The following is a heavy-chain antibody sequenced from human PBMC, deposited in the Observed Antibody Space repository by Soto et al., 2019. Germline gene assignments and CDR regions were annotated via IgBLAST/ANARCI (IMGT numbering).Heavy chain of an antibody. J-gene: IGHJ3*02. Sequence: GGSLRLSCAASGFTFSNYWMSWVRQAPGKGLEWVANIKRDGSESYYVDSVKGRLTISRDNAKNSLYLQMNSLRAEDTAVYYCARDSHNLLLYFDWFTRNDAFDICGQGTMVTVSS. V-gene: IGHV3-7*01. CDR3: ARDSHNLLLYFDWFTRNDAFDI. CDR2: IKRDGSES. CDR1: GFTFSNYW. D-gene: IGHD3-9*01.